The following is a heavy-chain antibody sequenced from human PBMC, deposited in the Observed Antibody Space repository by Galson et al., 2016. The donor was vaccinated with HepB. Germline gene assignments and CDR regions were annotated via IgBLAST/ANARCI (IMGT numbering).Heavy chain of an antibody. Sequence: PALVKPTQTLTLTCTFSGFSLTTGGVGVGWIRQPPGKALEWLALIYWDEDKRYSPSLKSRLTITKDTSKNQVVLTMANMDPVDTATYFCVHRLGGGWQPSLPKDAFDIWGQGTLVTVSS. D-gene: IGHD3-16*01. J-gene: IGHJ3*02. CDR1: GFSLTTGGVG. CDR2: IYWDEDK. V-gene: IGHV2-5*02. CDR3: VHRLGGGWQPSLPKDAFDI.